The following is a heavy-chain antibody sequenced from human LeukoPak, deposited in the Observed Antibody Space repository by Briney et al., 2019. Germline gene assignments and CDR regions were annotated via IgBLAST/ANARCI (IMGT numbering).Heavy chain of an antibody. Sequence: PGGSLRLSCAASRLTFRSYAMNWVRQAPGQGLEWVSAISGSGGSTYYADSVKGRFTISRDNSKNTLYLQMNSLRAEDTAVYYCAKYSGNYFDWGQGTLVTVSS. V-gene: IGHV3-23*01. CDR2: ISGSGGST. D-gene: IGHD1-26*01. CDR3: AKYSGNYFD. CDR1: RLTFRSYA. J-gene: IGHJ4*02.